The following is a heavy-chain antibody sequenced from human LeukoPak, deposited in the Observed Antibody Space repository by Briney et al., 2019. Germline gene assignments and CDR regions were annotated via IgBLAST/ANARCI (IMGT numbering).Heavy chain of an antibody. J-gene: IGHJ4*02. V-gene: IGHV4-38-2*02. Sequence: SETLSLTCTVSGYSITSGYYWAWIRQSPGKGLEWIGSFFHSGNNFYNPSLRSRVTISLDTSRNQFSLKLNSVTAADTAVYYCARRGYASGWHAYDSWGQGVLVAVSS. CDR1: GYSITSGYY. CDR2: FFHSGNN. CDR3: ARRGYASGWHAYDS. D-gene: IGHD6-19*01.